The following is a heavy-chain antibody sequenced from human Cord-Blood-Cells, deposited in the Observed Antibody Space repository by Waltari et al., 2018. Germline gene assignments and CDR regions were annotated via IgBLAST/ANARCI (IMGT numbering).Heavy chain of an antibody. CDR1: GFTLRRYI. D-gene: IGHD3-10*01. Sequence: EVQLVESGGGLVKPGGSLRLSCAAPGFTLRRYIMNWVRQAPGKGLEWVSSISSSSSYIYYADSVKGRFTISRDNAKNSLYLQMNSLRAEDTAVYYCARSGYFGDAFDIWGQGTMVTVSS. CDR3: ARSGYFGDAFDI. CDR2: ISSSSSYI. J-gene: IGHJ3*02. V-gene: IGHV3-21*01.